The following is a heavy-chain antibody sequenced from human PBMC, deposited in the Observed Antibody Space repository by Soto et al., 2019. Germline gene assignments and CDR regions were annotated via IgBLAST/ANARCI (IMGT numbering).Heavy chain of an antibody. CDR2: FYYRGST. V-gene: IGHV4-61*01. Sequence: PSETLSLTCTVSAGSVSSGSYYWSWIRQPPGKGLEWIGNFYYRGSTNYNPSLKSRVTISIDTSKSQFSLKLSSVTAADTAVYYCAKDSGYNYGYFRWFDPWGQGTLVTVSS. D-gene: IGHD5-18*01. CDR1: AGSVSSGSYY. J-gene: IGHJ5*02. CDR3: AKDSGYNYGYFRWFDP.